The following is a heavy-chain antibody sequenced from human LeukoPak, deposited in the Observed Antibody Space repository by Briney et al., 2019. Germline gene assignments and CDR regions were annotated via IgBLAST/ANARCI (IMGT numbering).Heavy chain of an antibody. D-gene: IGHD6-6*01. V-gene: IGHV4-38-2*02. J-gene: IGHJ5*02. CDR2: IYYSGST. CDR1: GYSISSGYY. Sequence: KPSETLSLTCTVSGYSISSGYYWGWIRQPPGKGLEWIGSIYYSGSTYYNPSLKSRVTISVDTSKNQFSLKLSSVTAADTAVYYCARGGGSSAWFDPWGQGILVTVSS. CDR3: ARGGGSSAWFDP.